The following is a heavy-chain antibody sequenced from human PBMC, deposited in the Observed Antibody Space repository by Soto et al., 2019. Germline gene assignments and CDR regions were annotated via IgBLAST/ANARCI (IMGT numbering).Heavy chain of an antibody. J-gene: IGHJ6*02. CDR2: ISGSGGDT. CDR3: AKPGYYYYGMDV. Sequence: GGSLRLSCAASGFTFSSYAMTWVRQAPGKGLEWVSDISGSGGDTYYSDSVKGRFTISRDNSKNTLYLQMNSLRAEDTAVYYCAKPGYYYYGMDVWGQGTTVTVSS. V-gene: IGHV3-23*01. CDR1: GFTFSSYA.